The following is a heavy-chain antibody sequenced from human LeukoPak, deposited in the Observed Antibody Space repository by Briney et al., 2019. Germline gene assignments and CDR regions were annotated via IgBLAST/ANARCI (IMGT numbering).Heavy chain of an antibody. D-gene: IGHD2-21*01. CDR3: ARADRLHGGPYLIGP. CDR1: GYSFTDYY. Sequence: ASVKVSCKTSGYSFTDYYMHWVRQAPGQGLEWMGWINPNSGGTSSAQKFQGGVTMTRDTSITTVYMEASWLTSDDTAIYYCARADRLHGGPYLIGPWGQGTLVTVSS. J-gene: IGHJ5*02. CDR2: INPNSGGT. V-gene: IGHV1-2*02.